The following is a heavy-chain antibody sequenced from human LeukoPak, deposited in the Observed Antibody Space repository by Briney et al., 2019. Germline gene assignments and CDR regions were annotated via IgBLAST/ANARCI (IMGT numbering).Heavy chain of an antibody. V-gene: IGHV4-59*12. D-gene: IGHD3-10*01. Sequence: SETLSLTCTLSGGSISSYYWSWVRQPPGKGLEWSGYIYYSGSTNDNPSPKRRVTTSEHTSKNQFSLKLSSVTAADTAVYYCARDAGGADYWGQGTLVTVSS. J-gene: IGHJ4*02. CDR3: ARDAGGADY. CDR1: GGSISSYY. CDR2: IYYSGST.